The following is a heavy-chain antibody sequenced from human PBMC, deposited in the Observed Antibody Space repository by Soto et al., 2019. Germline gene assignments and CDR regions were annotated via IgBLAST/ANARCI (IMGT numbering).Heavy chain of an antibody. CDR1: GGSFTGYY. CDR2: VKDGGVT. CDR3: TRGQEGVVATH. D-gene: IGHD5-12*01. J-gene: IGHJ4*02. Sequence: QVQLQQWGAGLLKPSETLSLTCAVNGGSFTGYYWSWVRQPPGKGLEWIGEVKDGGVTNYSPSHRSRVTISSDAPKKQFSLKVTSVTAAHTAVYYCTRGQEGVVATHWDQGTLVTVSS. V-gene: IGHV4-34*01.